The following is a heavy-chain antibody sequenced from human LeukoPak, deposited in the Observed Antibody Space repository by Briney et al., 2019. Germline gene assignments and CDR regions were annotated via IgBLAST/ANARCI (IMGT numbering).Heavy chain of an antibody. V-gene: IGHV3-7*01. J-gene: IGHJ4*02. CDR3: ARDNWYSSSWYGGVFDY. CDR2: IKQDGSEK. CDR1: GFTFSSYW. Sequence: GGSLRLSCAASGFTFSSYWMSWVRQAPGKGLEWVANIKQDGSEKYYVDSVKGRFTISRDNAKSSLYLQMNSLRAEDTAVYYCARDNWYSSSWYGGVFDYWGQGTLVTVSS. D-gene: IGHD6-13*01.